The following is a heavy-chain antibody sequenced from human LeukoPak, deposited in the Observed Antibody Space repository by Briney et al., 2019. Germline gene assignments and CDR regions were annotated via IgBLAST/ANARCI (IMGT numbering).Heavy chain of an antibody. D-gene: IGHD2/OR15-2a*01. CDR1: GGSVSSSKYL. V-gene: IGHV4-39*07. CDR3: AGLGVMVLVYQSES. CDR2: VSYSGNA. Sequence: PSETLSLTCAVPGGSVSSSKYLWGWIRQPPGKELEWIGCVSYSGNADYNPSLRSRVTLSVDTSKNQFSLKLTSVTAADSAVYYCAGLGVMVLVYQSESWGQGTPVTVSS. J-gene: IGHJ5*02.